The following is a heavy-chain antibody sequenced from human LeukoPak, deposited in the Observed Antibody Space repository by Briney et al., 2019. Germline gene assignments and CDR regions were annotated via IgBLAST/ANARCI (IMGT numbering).Heavy chain of an antibody. CDR1: GGSISSYC. Sequence: SETLSLTCTVSGGSISSYCWSWVRQSPGKGLEWIGYIFTSGRTDYNPSLRSRVTMSVDTSKNQLSMELRFLTAADTAVYYCATSHDVKTAPYDLWGQGTLVTVSS. J-gene: IGHJ5*02. CDR3: ATSHDVKTAPYDL. D-gene: IGHD2-21*01. V-gene: IGHV4-4*09. CDR2: IFTSGRT.